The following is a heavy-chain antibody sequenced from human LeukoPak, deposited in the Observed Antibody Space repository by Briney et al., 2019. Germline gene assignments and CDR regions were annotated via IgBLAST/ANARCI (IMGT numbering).Heavy chain of an antibody. Sequence: SETLSLTCTVSGGSIKNYYWTWIRQPPGKGLEWIGYIYYSGSTSSNPSLKSRVTISVDTSKNQFSLRLKYVTAAVTAVYYCARDVPRGTGYMDVWGKGTTVTVSS. D-gene: IGHD3-10*01. CDR2: IYYSGST. CDR3: ARDVPRGTGYMDV. CDR1: GGSIKNYY. J-gene: IGHJ6*03. V-gene: IGHV4-59*01.